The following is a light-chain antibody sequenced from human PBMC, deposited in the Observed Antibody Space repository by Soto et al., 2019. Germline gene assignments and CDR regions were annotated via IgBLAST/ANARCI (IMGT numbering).Light chain of an antibody. V-gene: IGLV1-44*01. CDR2: GNN. J-gene: IGLJ1*01. CDR3: ATWDDSLDVHV. CDR1: SSNIGINT. Sequence: QSALTQPPSASGTPGQTITISCSGSSSNIGINTVSWYEHLPGTAPRLLIYGNNQRPSGVPDRFSGSKSGTSASLAISGLQSEDEAHYYCATWDDSLDVHVFGTGTKLTVL.